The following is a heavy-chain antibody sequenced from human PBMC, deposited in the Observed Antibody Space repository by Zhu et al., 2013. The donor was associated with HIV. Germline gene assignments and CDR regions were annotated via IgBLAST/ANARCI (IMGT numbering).Heavy chain of an antibody. J-gene: IGHJ6*02. CDR1: GGSISSYY. D-gene: IGHD2-2*01. CDR3: ATLGYCSSTSCLHYYYYYGMDV. Sequence: QVQLQESGPGLVKPSETLSLTCTVSGGSISSYYWSWIRQPPGKGLEWIGYIYHSGSTYYNPSLKSRVTISVDRSKNQFSLKLSSVTAADTAVYYCATLGYCSSTSCLHYYYYYGMDVWGQGTTVTVSS. V-gene: IGHV4-59*04. CDR2: IYHSGST.